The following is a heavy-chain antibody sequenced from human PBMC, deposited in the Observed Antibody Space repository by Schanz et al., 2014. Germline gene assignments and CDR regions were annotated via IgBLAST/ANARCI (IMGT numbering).Heavy chain of an antibody. Sequence: QVQLVDSGGGLVKPGGSLRLSCTASGFPFSDYFMAWIRQPPGRGLEWVSYIGNGGVTIYYADSVKGRFTISRDNSKNTLYLEVNSLRPEDTALYYCARDNSHWLVDYWGQGTLVTVSS. V-gene: IGHV3-11*04. CDR1: GFPFSDYF. D-gene: IGHD6-19*01. J-gene: IGHJ4*02. CDR2: IGNGGVTI. CDR3: ARDNSHWLVDY.